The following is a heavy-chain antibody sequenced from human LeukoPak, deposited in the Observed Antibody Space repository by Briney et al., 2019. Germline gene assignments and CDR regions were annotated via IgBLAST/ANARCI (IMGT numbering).Heavy chain of an antibody. V-gene: IGHV3-30*02. J-gene: IGHJ4*02. CDR1: GFTFSSYG. CDR2: IRYDGSNK. CDR3: AKDLDSAIVVVPAAFMH. D-gene: IGHD2-2*01. Sequence: GGSLRLSCAASGFTFSSYGMHWVRQAPGKGLEWVAFIRYDGSNKYYADSVKGRFTISRDNSKNTLYLQMNSLRAEDTAVYYCAKDLDSAIVVVPAAFMHWGQGTLVTVSS.